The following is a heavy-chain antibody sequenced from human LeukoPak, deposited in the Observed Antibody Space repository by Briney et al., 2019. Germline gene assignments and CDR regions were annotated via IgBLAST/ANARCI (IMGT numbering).Heavy chain of an antibody. CDR3: ARRWNYGRNYYIDV. D-gene: IGHD1-7*01. Sequence: SETLSLTCAVYGGSFSNYYWSWIRQPPGRGLEWVGEINDSGRTNYNPSLMSRVTVSVDTSKNQFSLRLTSVTATDTAVYHCARRWNYGRNYYIDVWGNGATVSVSS. V-gene: IGHV4-34*01. CDR2: INDSGRT. J-gene: IGHJ6*03. CDR1: GGSFSNYY.